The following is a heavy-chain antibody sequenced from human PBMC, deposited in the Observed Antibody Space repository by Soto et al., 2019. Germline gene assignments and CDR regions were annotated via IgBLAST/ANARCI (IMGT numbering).Heavy chain of an antibody. CDR2: IKEDGSEK. CDR3: ARDKAYYDSSGYHSVFDY. J-gene: IGHJ4*02. V-gene: IGHV3-7*03. CDR1: GFTFSSYW. D-gene: IGHD3-22*01. Sequence: GGSLRLSCAASGFTFSSYWMSWVRRAPDKGLEWVANIKEDGSEKYYGDSVKGRFTISRDNTKNSLYLQMNSLRTEDTAVYYCARDKAYYDSSGYHSVFDYWGQGTLVTVSS.